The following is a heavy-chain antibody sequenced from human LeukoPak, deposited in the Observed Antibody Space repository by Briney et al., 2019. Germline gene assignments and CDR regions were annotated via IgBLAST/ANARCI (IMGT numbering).Heavy chain of an antibody. CDR2: ISSSSSTI. Sequence: GVSLRLSCAASGFTFSSYWMNWARQAPGKGLEWVSYISSSSSTIYYADSVKGRFTISRDNAKNSLYLQMNSLRAEDTAVYYCARGSTYYDSSGQVPFDYWGQGTLVTVSS. CDR3: ARGSTYYDSSGQVPFDY. V-gene: IGHV3-48*01. J-gene: IGHJ4*02. D-gene: IGHD3-22*01. CDR1: GFTFSSYW.